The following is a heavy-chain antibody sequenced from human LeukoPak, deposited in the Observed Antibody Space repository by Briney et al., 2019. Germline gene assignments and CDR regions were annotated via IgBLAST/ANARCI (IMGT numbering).Heavy chain of an antibody. Sequence: SETLSLTCTVSGGSISISSYYWGWIRQPPGKGLEWIGSIYYSGSTYYNPSLKSRVTISVDTSKNQFSLKLSSVTAADTALYYWARHAHTYCVPDYWGQGTLVTVSS. CDR2: IYYSGST. V-gene: IGHV4-39*01. CDR3: ARHAHTYCVPDY. D-gene: IGHD2-21*01. J-gene: IGHJ4*02. CDR1: GGSISISSYY.